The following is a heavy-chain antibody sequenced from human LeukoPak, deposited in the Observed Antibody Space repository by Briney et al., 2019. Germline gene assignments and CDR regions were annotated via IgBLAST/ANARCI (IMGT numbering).Heavy chain of an antibody. V-gene: IGHV1-18*01. CDR1: GYTFTSYG. CDR2: ISVYNGNT. Sequence: ASVKVSCKASGYTFTSYGISWVRQAPGQGLGWMGWISVYNGNTNYAEKVQGRVTMTADTSTRTAYMELRSLRSDDTAVYYCARAGGWAREDYKGEAFDIWGQGTKVTVSS. J-gene: IGHJ3*02. D-gene: IGHD6-19*01. CDR3: ARAGGWAREDYKGEAFDI.